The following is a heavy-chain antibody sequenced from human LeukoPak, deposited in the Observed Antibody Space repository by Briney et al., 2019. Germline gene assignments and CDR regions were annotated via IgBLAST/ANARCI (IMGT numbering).Heavy chain of an antibody. CDR2: ISLDGSNE. CDR1: GFTFSGYF. J-gene: IGHJ4*02. V-gene: IGHV3-30-3*01. Sequence: SGRSLRLSCAASGFTFSGYFMHRVRQAPAKGLEWVAIISLDGSNEYYADSVKGRFTISRDNSKNTLYLQMNSLRPEDTAVYFCARGTGFGTFDSWGQGTLVTVSS. D-gene: IGHD1-1*01. CDR3: ARGTGFGTFDS.